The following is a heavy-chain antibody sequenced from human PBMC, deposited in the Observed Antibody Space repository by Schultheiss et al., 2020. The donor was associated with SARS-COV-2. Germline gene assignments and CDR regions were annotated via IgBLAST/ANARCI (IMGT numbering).Heavy chain of an antibody. D-gene: IGHD5-18*01. V-gene: IGHV3-21*01. CDR1: GFTFSSYS. Sequence: GGSLRLSCAASGFTFSSYSMNWVRQAPGKGLEWVSSISSSSSYIYYADSVKGRFTISRDNAKNSLYLQMNSLRAEDTAVYYCATALQLWLRYMDVWGKGTTVTVSS. CDR3: ATALQLWLRYMDV. J-gene: IGHJ6*03. CDR2: ISSSSSYI.